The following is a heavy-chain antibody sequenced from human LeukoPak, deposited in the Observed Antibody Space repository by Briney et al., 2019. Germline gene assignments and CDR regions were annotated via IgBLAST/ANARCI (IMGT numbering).Heavy chain of an antibody. J-gene: IGHJ3*02. CDR3: ARSYGDYAQPDAFDI. CDR1: GGSISSYY. V-gene: IGHV4-4*07. Sequence: SETLSLTCTVSGGSISSYYWSWIRQPAGKGLEWIGRIYTSRSTNYNPSLKSRVTMSVDTSKNQFSLKLSSVTAADTAVYYCARSYGDYAQPDAFDIWGQGTMVTVSS. D-gene: IGHD4-17*01. CDR2: IYTSRST.